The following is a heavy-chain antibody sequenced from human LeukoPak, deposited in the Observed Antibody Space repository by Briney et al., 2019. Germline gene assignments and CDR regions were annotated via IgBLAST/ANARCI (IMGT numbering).Heavy chain of an antibody. D-gene: IGHD3-10*01. CDR1: GGSISSGSYY. V-gene: IGHV4-61*02. CDR3: AREPYYYGSGSPPGWFDP. Sequence: PSETLSLTCTVSGGSISSGSYYWSWIRQPAGKGLEWIGRIYTSGSTNYNPSLKSRVTISVDTSKNQFSLKLSSVTAADTAVYYCAREPYYYGSGSPPGWFDPWGQGTLVTVSS. CDR2: IYTSGST. J-gene: IGHJ5*02.